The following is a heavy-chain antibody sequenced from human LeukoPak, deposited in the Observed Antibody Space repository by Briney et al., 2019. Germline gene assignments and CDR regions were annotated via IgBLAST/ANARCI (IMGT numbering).Heavy chain of an antibody. CDR2: ISSSGSTI. D-gene: IGHD3-3*01. CDR1: GFTFSDYY. V-gene: IGHV3-11*01. J-gene: IGHJ5*02. CDR3: ARDSRSYYDFRSGLNWFDP. Sequence: GLSLRLSCAASGFTFSDYYMSWIRQAPGKGLEWVSYISSSGSTIYYADSVKGRFTISRDNAKNSLYLQMNSLRAEDTAVYYCARDSRSYYDFRSGLNWFDPWGQRTLVTVSS.